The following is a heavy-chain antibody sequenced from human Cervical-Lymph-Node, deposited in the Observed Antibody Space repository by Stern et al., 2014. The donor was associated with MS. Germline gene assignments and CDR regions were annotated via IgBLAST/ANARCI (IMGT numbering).Heavy chain of an antibody. J-gene: IGHJ6*02. CDR2: IIPIFGTA. V-gene: IGHV1-69*01. Sequence: VQLVQPGAEVKKPGASVKVSCKASGGTFSSYAISWVRQAPGQGLEWMGGIIPIFGTAKYARKFQCRVTITADESTSTAYMELSSLRSEDTAVYYCARGELKEGLVRGMDVWGQGTTVTVSS. CDR1: GGTFSSYA. D-gene: IGHD1-26*01. CDR3: ARGELKEGLVRGMDV.